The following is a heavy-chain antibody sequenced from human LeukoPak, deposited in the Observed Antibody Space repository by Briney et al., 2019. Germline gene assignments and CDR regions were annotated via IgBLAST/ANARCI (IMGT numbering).Heavy chain of an antibody. V-gene: IGHV4-61*02. Sequence: PSETLSLTCTVSGGSISSGSYYWSWIRQPAGKGLEWIGRIYTSGSTNYNPSLKSRVTISVDTSKNQFSLKLSSVTAADTAVYYCARGRGRWRDFDYWGQGTLVTVSS. CDR3: ARGRGRWRDFDY. D-gene: IGHD1-26*01. J-gene: IGHJ4*02. CDR1: GGSISSGSYY. CDR2: IYTSGST.